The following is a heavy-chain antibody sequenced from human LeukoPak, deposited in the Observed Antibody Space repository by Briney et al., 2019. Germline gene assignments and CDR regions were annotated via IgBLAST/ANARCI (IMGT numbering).Heavy chain of an antibody. D-gene: IGHD6-13*01. V-gene: IGHV1-8*01. Sequence: ASVKVSCKASGYTFTDYDINWVRQATGQGLEWMGWMNPNSGNTGYTQKFQGRVTMTRNTSISTAYMELRSLRSDDTAVYFCARGPIAAAGDYWGQGTLVSLSS. CDR1: GYTFTDYD. J-gene: IGHJ4*02. CDR2: MNPNSGNT. CDR3: ARGPIAAAGDY.